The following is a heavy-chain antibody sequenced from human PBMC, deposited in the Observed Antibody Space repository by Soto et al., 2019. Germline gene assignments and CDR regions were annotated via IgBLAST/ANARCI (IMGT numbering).Heavy chain of an antibody. V-gene: IGHV3-7*01. CDR1: GFIFRSFC. D-gene: IGHD3-3*01. CDR3: AKERYYDFWSGYYSYYYYGMDV. Sequence: GGSLRLSCAASGFIFRSFCMSWVRQAPGKGLEWVANIKQDGTEKNYLDSVKGRFTISRDNAKNTLYLQMNSLRAEDTAVYYCAKERYYDFWSGYYSYYYYGMDVWGQGTTVTVSS. J-gene: IGHJ6*02. CDR2: IKQDGTEK.